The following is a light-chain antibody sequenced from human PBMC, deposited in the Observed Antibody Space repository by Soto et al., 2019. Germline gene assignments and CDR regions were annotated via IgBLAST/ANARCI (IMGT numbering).Light chain of an antibody. CDR3: QQYNGYWT. CDR1: QSISGS. Sequence: DIQMTQSPSTLSASVGDRVTITCRASQSISGSLAWYQQKPGKAPKLLIYEASNLKSGVPSRFSGSGSGTEYTLTISSLQPDDSASYYCQQYNGYWTCGQGTRVDIK. V-gene: IGKV1-5*03. J-gene: IGKJ1*01. CDR2: EAS.